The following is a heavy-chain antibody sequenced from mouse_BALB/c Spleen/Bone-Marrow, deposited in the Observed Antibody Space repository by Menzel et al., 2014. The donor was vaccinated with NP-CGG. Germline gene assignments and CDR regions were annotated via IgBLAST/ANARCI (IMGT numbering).Heavy chain of an antibody. Sequence: DVKLQESGPELVKPGASVKISCKASGYSFTGYTMNWVKQSHGKNLEWIGLINPYNGGTSYNQRFKGKATLTVDKSSSTAYMEFLSLTSEDSAVYYCARSGLYYGNYLYAMDYWGQGTSVTVSS. J-gene: IGHJ4*01. V-gene: IGHV1-18*01. D-gene: IGHD2-1*01. CDR2: INPYNGGT. CDR3: ARSGLYYGNYLYAMDY. CDR1: GYSFTGYT.